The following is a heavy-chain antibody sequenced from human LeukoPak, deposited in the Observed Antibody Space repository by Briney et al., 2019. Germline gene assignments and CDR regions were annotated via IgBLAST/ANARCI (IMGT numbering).Heavy chain of an antibody. CDR2: IIPIFGAA. D-gene: IGHD6-6*01. CDR1: GGTFSSYA. CDR3: ARVPYSSSSRSDY. Sequence: SVKVSCKASGGTFSSYAISWVRQAPGQGLEWMGGIIPIFGAANYAQKFQGRVTITADESTSTAYMELSSLRSEDTAVYYCARVPYSSSSRSDYWGQGTLVTVSP. J-gene: IGHJ4*02. V-gene: IGHV1-69*13.